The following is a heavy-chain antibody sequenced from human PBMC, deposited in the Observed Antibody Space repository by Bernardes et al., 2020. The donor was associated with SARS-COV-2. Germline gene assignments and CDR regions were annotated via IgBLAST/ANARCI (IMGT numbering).Heavy chain of an antibody. CDR3: ARVPSSGWTFDWFDP. D-gene: IGHD6-19*01. J-gene: IGHJ5*02. V-gene: IGHV1-18*01. Sequence: ASVKVSCKASGYTFTSYGISWVRQAPGQGLEWMGWISAYNGNTSYAQKLQGRVTMTTDTSTSTAYMELRSLRSDDTAVYYCARVPSSGWTFDWFDPWGQGTLVTVSS. CDR2: ISAYNGNT. CDR1: GYTFTSYG.